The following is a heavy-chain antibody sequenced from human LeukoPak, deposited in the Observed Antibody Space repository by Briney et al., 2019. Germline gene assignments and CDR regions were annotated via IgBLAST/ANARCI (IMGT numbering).Heavy chain of an antibody. Sequence: GGSLRLSCAASGFTFSSYAMSWVRQVPGKGLEWVSSISGGGTTTFYADSVRGRFTISRDNSKNTVFLQMNSLRVEDSAVYYCARYFLSGSYYHLQHWGQGTLVAVSS. CDR3: ARYFLSGSYYHLQH. CDR1: GFTFSSYA. CDR2: ISGGGTTT. J-gene: IGHJ4*02. D-gene: IGHD1-26*01. V-gene: IGHV3-23*01.